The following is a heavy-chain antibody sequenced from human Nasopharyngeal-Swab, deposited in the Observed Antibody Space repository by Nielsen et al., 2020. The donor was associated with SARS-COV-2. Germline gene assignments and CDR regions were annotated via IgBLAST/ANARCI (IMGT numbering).Heavy chain of an antibody. Sequence: GGSLRLFCAASKFTFGNSGMNWVRQAPGKGLEWVAATSADESNKYYVDSVRGRFTISRDNSKNTLYLQMNNLRLEDTAVYFCLYGMDVWGQGTTVTVSS. CDR1: KFTFGNSG. CDR3: LYGMDV. J-gene: IGHJ6*02. CDR2: TSADESNK. V-gene: IGHV3-30*03.